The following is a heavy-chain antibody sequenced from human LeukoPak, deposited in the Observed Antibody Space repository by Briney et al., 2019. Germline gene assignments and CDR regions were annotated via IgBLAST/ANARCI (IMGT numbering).Heavy chain of an antibody. Sequence: GASVKVSCKASGYTFTSYYMHWVRQAPGQGLEWMGIINPSGGSTSCAQKFQGRVTMTRDTSTSTVYMELSSLRSEDTAVYYCARAHIVLMVYAIPSPYYGMDVWGQGTTVTVSS. CDR1: GYTFTSYY. CDR3: ARAHIVLMVYAIPSPYYGMDV. V-gene: IGHV1-46*01. D-gene: IGHD2-8*01. J-gene: IGHJ6*02. CDR2: INPSGGST.